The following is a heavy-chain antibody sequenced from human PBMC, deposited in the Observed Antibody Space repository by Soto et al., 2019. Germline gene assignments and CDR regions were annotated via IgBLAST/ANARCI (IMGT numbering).Heavy chain of an antibody. V-gene: IGHV1-3*01. D-gene: IGHD3-22*01. CDR1: GYTFTSYA. CDR3: ARGVGYYDSSGYYFPWYDY. J-gene: IGHJ4*02. Sequence: ASVKVSCKASGYTFTSYAMHWVRQAPGQRLEWMGWINAGNGNTKYSQKFQGRVTITRDTSTSTAYMELRSLRSDDTAVYYCARGVGYYDSSGYYFPWYDYWGQGTLVTVSS. CDR2: INAGNGNT.